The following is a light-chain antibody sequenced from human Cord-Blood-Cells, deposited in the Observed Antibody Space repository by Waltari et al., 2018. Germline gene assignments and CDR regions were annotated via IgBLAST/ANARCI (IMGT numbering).Light chain of an antibody. CDR3: SSYTSSSTWV. CDR1: SSDVGGYTY. V-gene: IGLV2-14*01. J-gene: IGLJ3*02. Sequence: QSALTQPASVSGSPGQSITISCTGTSSDVGGYTYVSWYQQHPGKAPKLIIYDVSKRPSGVSNRFSGSKSGNTASLTISGLQAEDEADYYCSSYTSSSTWVFGGGTKLTVL. CDR2: DVS.